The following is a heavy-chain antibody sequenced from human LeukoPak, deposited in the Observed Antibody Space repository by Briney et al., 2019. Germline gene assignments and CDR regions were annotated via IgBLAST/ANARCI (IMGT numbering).Heavy chain of an antibody. J-gene: IGHJ4*02. D-gene: IGHD5-18*01. CDR1: GGSIRSSYYY. Sequence: PSETLSLTCTVSGGSIRSSYYYWGWIRQPPGKGLEWIGSIYDSGSTYYNPSLKSRVTISVDTSKNQFSLKLSSVTAADTAVYYCARRQVGRIQLWPDWGQGTLDTVSS. CDR2: IYDSGST. CDR3: ARRQVGRIQLWPD. V-gene: IGHV4-39*07.